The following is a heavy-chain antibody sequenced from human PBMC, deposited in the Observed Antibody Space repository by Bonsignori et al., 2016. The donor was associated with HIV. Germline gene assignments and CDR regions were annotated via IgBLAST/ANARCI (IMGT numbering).Heavy chain of an antibody. CDR2: INSGASTT. D-gene: IGHD4-11*01. V-gene: IGHV3-48*02. Sequence: WIRQPPGKGLEWVSYINSGASTTYLADSVKGRFAISRDDAKNSLYLQMDSLRDEDSAVYFCARDQHRPFGNYDGAWYFDLWGRGVLVTVSS. J-gene: IGHJ2*01. CDR3: ARDQHRPFGNYDGAWYFDL.